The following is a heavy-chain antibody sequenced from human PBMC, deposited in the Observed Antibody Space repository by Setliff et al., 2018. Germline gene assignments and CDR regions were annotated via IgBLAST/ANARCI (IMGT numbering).Heavy chain of an antibody. CDR1: GYTFTNYG. J-gene: IGHJ4*02. D-gene: IGHD2-8*01. V-gene: IGHV1-18*01. CDR2: INNYSFKT. CDR3: SRLVRYCTTTTCQSVPGAEV. Sequence: ASVKVSCKTSGYTFTNYGITWVRQAPGQGLEWMGWINNYSFKTNYPQKFLGRVTVTTDTSTSTAYMELRSLRSDDTAVYYCSRLVRYCTTTTCQSVPGAEVWGQGTLVTVSS.